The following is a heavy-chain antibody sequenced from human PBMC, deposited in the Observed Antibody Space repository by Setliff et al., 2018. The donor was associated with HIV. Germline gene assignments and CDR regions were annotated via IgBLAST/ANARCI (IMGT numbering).Heavy chain of an antibody. Sequence: ASVKVSCKASGYTFTTYDITWVRQAPGQGLEWLGWISPYNGHTNFAQKFQGRVTITTDTATCTAYMEVRSLRSDDTAVYYCARTDYGGNSGGNYFDYWGQGSLVTVSS. CDR1: GYTFTTYD. CDR2: ISPYNGHT. V-gene: IGHV1-18*01. CDR3: ARTDYGGNSGGNYFDY. D-gene: IGHD4-17*01. J-gene: IGHJ4*02.